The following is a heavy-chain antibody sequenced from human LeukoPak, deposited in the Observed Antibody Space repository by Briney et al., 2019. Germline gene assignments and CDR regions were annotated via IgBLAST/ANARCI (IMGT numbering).Heavy chain of an antibody. CDR2: INHSGST. CDR1: GGPFSDYY. Sequence: SETLSLTCAVYGGPFSDYYWSWIRQPPGKGLEWIGKINHSGSTNYRPSLKSRATISIDTSKNQFSLKLKSMTAADTAVYYCARGGGARDGYNYEGPFYFDYWGQGTLVTVSS. V-gene: IGHV4-34*01. CDR3: ARGGGARDGYNYEGPFYFDY. J-gene: IGHJ4*02. D-gene: IGHD5-24*01.